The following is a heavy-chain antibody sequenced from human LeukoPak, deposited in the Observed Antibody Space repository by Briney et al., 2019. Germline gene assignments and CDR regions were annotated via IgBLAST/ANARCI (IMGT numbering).Heavy chain of an antibody. CDR1: GFTFDDYA. CDR3: AVGRGYCSGGSCYSGGY. D-gene: IGHD2-15*01. Sequence: TGGSLRLSRAASGFTFDDYAMHWVRQAPGKGLEWVSLISWDGGSTYYADSVKGRFTISRDNSKNSLYLQMNSLRAEDTALYYCAVGRGYCSGGSCYSGGYWGQGTLVTVSS. CDR2: ISWDGGST. V-gene: IGHV3-43D*03. J-gene: IGHJ4*02.